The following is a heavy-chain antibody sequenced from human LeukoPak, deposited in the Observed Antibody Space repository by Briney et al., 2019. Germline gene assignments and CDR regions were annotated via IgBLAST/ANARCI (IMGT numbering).Heavy chain of an antibody. V-gene: IGHV3-23*01. J-gene: IGHJ4*02. CDR3: AKGGLGGYNAVFDY. CDR2: ISAGDGSS. CDR1: GFTFAGNA. D-gene: IGHD5-24*01. Sequence: PGGSLRLSCVTSGFTFAGNAMSWVRQSPGKGVEWVSGISAGDGSSHYADSVEGRFTISLDNSKNTLYLQMNNLKPEYTSVFYCAKGGLGGYNAVFDYWGQGTLVTVSS.